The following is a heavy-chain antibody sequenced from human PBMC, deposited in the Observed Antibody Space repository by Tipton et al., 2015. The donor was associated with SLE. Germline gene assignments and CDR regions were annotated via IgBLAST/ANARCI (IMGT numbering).Heavy chain of an antibody. CDR3: TTVPYSGYDYGPWAKYGMDV. Sequence: TLSLTCTVSGGSISYYYWSWIRQPPGKGLEWIGYISTSGTTNYNPSLKSRVTISVDTSKNQFSLRLRSVTAADTAVYYCTTVPYSGYDYGPWAKYGMDVWGQGTTVTVSS. CDR1: GGSISYYY. CDR2: ISTSGTT. D-gene: IGHD5-12*01. J-gene: IGHJ6*02. V-gene: IGHV4-4*09.